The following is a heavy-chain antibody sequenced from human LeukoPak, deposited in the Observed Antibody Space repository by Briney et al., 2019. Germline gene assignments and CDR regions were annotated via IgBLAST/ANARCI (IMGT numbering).Heavy chain of an antibody. CDR3: ARETHTYEFYY. D-gene: IGHD5-18*01. V-gene: IGHV3-21*01. CDR2: MTSSSDYM. CDR1: GFTFSTYS. Sequence: KPGGSLRLSCAASGFTFSTYSMNWVRQAPGKGLEWVSSMTSSSDYMSYADSVKGRFTISRDNAQNSLYLQMTSLRAEDTAVYYCARETHTYEFYYWGQGTLVTVSS. J-gene: IGHJ4*02.